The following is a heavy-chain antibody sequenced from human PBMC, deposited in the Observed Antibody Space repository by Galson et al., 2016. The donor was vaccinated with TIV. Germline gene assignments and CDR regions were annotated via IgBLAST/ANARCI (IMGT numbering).Heavy chain of an antibody. CDR2: IGYDGTTK. J-gene: IGHJ4*02. CDR1: GFSLKDYG. D-gene: IGHD3-3*01. Sequence: SLRLSCAVSGFSLKDYGAHWVRQAPGKGLEWVAVIGYDGTTKYYADSVNGRFTISRDTSTNTLSLRMDSLRADDTAVYYCARGPEYYDFWSGFSGDYFDYWGQGTLVTVSS. V-gene: IGHV3-33*01. CDR3: ARGPEYYDFWSGFSGDYFDY.